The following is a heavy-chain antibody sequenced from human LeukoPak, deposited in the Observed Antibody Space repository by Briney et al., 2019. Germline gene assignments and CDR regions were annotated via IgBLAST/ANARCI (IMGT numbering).Heavy chain of an antibody. Sequence: GGSLRLSCAASGSTFSSYGMHWVRQAPGKGLEWVAVISYDGSNKYYADSVKGRFTISRDNSKNTLYLQMNSLRAEDTAVYYCAKDLDSNYVYYYYGMDVWGQGTTVTVSS. CDR1: GSTFSSYG. CDR2: ISYDGSNK. J-gene: IGHJ6*02. D-gene: IGHD4-11*01. CDR3: AKDLDSNYVYYYYGMDV. V-gene: IGHV3-30*18.